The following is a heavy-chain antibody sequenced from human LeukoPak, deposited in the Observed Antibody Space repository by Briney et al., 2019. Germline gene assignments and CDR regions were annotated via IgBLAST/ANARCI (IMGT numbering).Heavy chain of an antibody. D-gene: IGHD2-2*01. CDR2: IYSGGST. V-gene: IGHV3-53*01. CDR1: GFTVSSNY. J-gene: IGHJ4*02. Sequence: GGSLRLSCAASGFTVSSNYMSWVRQAPGKGLEWVSVIYSGGSTYYADSVKGRFTISRDNSKNTLYLQVNSLRAEDTAVYYCARVGSSTYYFDYWGQGTLVTVSS. CDR3: ARVGSSTYYFDY.